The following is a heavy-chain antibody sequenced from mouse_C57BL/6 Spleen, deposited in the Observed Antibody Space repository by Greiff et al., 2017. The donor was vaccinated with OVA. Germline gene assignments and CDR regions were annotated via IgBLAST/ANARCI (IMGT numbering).Heavy chain of an antibody. Sequence: VQGVESGAELVRPGTSVKVSCKASGYAFTNYLIEWVKQRPGQGLEWIGVINPGSGGTNYNEKFKGKATLTADKSSSTAYMQLSSLTSEDSAVYFCARDDYGGFAYWGQGTLVTVSA. V-gene: IGHV1-54*01. CDR2: INPGSGGT. CDR3: ARDDYGGFAY. D-gene: IGHD2-4*01. CDR1: GYAFTNYL. J-gene: IGHJ3*01.